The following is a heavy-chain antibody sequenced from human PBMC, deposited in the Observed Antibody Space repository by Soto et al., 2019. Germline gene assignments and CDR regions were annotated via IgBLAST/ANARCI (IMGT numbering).Heavy chain of an antibody. Sequence: GGSLRLSCAASGFTFSSYWMHWVRQAPGKGLVWVSRINSDGSSTSYADSVKGRFTISRDNAKNTLYLQMNSLRAEDTAVYYCAVAVAGPTAIGYWGQGTLVTVSS. V-gene: IGHV3-74*01. CDR1: GFTFSSYW. D-gene: IGHD6-19*01. CDR3: AVAVAGPTAIGY. CDR2: INSDGSST. J-gene: IGHJ4*02.